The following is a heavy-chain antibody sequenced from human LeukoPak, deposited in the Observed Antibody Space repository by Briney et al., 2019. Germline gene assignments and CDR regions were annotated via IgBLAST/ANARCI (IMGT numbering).Heavy chain of an antibody. V-gene: IGHV3-21*01. D-gene: IGHD4-17*01. CDR2: ISSSSSYI. CDR1: GFTFSSYS. CDR3: ARAAYSTVTTLYHITY. Sequence: NPGGSLRLSCAAPGFTFSSYSMNWVRQAPGKGLEWVSSISSSSSYIYYADSVKGRFTISRDNAKNSLYLQMNSLRAEDTAVYYCARAAYSTVTTLYHITYWGQGTLVTVSS. J-gene: IGHJ4*02.